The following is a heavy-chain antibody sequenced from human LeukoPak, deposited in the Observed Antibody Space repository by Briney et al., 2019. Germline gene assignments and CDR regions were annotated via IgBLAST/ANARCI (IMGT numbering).Heavy chain of an antibody. CDR2: INPSGGST. V-gene: IGHV1-46*01. D-gene: IGHD3-16*02. CDR1: GYTFTSYY. CDR3: ARARKPDYVWGSYRYTFDY. J-gene: IGHJ4*02. Sequence: ASVKVSCKASGYTFTSYYMHWVRQAPGQGLEWMGIINPSGGSTSYAQKFQGRVTMTRDTSTSTVYMELSSLRSEDTAVYYCARARKPDYVWGSYRYTFDYWGQGTLVTVSS.